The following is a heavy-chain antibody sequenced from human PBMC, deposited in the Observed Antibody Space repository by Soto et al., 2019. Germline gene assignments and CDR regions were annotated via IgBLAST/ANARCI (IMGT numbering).Heavy chain of an antibody. CDR2: ISSSGSTI. D-gene: IGHD6-13*01. V-gene: IGHV3-48*03. CDR3: ARASIAAAPPGAFDI. J-gene: IGHJ3*02. Sequence: PGGSLRLSCAASGFTFSSYAMSWVRQAPGKGLEWVSAISSSGSTIYYADSVKGRFTISRDNAKNSLYLQMNSLRAEDTAVYYCARASIAAAPPGAFDIWGQGTIVTVSS. CDR1: GFTFSSYA.